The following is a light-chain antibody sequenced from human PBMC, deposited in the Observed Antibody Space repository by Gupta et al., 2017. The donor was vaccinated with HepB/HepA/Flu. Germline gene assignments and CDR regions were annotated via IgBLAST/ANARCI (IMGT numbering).Light chain of an antibody. CDR1: QSVGSN. CDR3: QQYNNWPGT. V-gene: IGKV3-15*01. CDR2: GAS. J-gene: IGKJ1*01. Sequence: EIVMTQSPATLSVSPGERATLSCRASQSVGSNLAWYQQKPGQAPRLLIYGASTRATAIPARCSGSGSGTEFTLTISSLQSEDFAVYYCQQYNNWPGTFGQGTKVEIK.